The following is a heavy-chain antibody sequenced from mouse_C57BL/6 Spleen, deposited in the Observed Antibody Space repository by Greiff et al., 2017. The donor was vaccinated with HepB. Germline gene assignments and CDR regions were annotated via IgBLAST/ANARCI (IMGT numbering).Heavy chain of an antibody. CDR1: GYTFTDYY. V-gene: IGHV1-19*01. CDR2: INPYNGGT. Sequence: EVQLQQSGPVLVKPGASVKMSCKASGYTFTDYYMNWVKQSHGKSLEWIGVINPYNGGTSYNQKFKGKATLTVDKSSSTAYMELNSLTSEDSAVYYCARSNYYYGSSYYAMDYWGQGTSVTVSS. CDR3: ARSNYYYGSSYYAMDY. D-gene: IGHD1-1*01. J-gene: IGHJ4*01.